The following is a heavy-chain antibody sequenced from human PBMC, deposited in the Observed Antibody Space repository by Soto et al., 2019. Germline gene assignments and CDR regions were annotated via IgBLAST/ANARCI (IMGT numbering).Heavy chain of an antibody. CDR2: ISYDGSNI. D-gene: IGHD5-12*01. V-gene: IGHV3-30*03. Sequence: QVQLVESGGGVVQPGRSLRLSCAASGFIFNSYGMHWIRQAPGKGLEWVAVISYDGSNIFYADSVKGRFTISRDNSNHTLYLKMNSLRGDDTAVYYCARGVRGVATIAIGFYLDYWGQGTLVTTSS. J-gene: IGHJ4*02. CDR1: GFIFNSYG. CDR3: ARGVRGVATIAIGFYLDY.